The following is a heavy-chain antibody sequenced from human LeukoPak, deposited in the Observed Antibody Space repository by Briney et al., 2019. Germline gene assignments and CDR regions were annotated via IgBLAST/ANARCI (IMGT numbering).Heavy chain of an antibody. CDR2: IKSKTDGGTT. J-gene: IGHJ6*03. CDR3: TTDGYSGGYPPYYYYYMDV. V-gene: IGHV3-15*01. D-gene: IGHD1-26*01. Sequence: PGGSLRLSCAASGFTFSNAWMSWVRQAPGKGLEWVGRIKSKTDGGTTDYAAPVKGRFTISRDDSKNTLYLQMNSLKTEDTAVYFCTTDGYSGGYPPYYYYYMDVWGKGTTVTVSS. CDR1: GFTFSNAW.